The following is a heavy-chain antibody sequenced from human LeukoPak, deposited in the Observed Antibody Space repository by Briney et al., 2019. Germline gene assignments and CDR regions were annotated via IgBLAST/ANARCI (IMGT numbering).Heavy chain of an antibody. J-gene: IGHJ4*02. D-gene: IGHD2-2*01. CDR3: AREPGPAAPPVDY. Sequence: GGSLRLSCAASGFTFTSYGMNWARQAPGKGLEWVSSISSGSTYMYYADSVKGRFTISRDNAKNLVYLQTNSLRAEDTAVYYCAREPGPAAPPVDYWGQGTLVTVSS. CDR1: GFTFTSYG. CDR2: ISSGSTYM. V-gene: IGHV3-21*01.